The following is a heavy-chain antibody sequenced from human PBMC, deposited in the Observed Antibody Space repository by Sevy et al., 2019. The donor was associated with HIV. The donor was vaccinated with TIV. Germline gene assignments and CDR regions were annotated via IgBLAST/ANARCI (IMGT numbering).Heavy chain of an antibody. J-gene: IGHJ4*02. CDR3: AGGYCSSTSCYMGLDY. Sequence: GESLKISCKVSRYSFTNYWIAWVRQMPGNGLEWMGIIFPGDSDSRYSPSFQGQVTISADKSSSTVFLQCSSLKASDTAIYYCAGGYCSSTSCYMGLDYWGQGTLVTVSS. CDR1: RYSFTNYW. CDR2: IFPGDSDS. V-gene: IGHV5-51*01. D-gene: IGHD2-2*02.